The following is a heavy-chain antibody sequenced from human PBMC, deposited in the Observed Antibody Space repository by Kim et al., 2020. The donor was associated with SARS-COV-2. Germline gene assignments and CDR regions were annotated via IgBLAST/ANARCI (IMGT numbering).Heavy chain of an antibody. Sequence: GESLKISCKGSGYTFTSYDINWVRQATGQGLEWMGWMNPNSGDTGYAQKFQGRVTMTRNTPISTAYMELSSLTSEDTAVYYCATTWPDCSGGPCRYYFDYWGQGTLVTVAS. CDR1: GYTFTSYD. V-gene: IGHV1-8*01. J-gene: IGHJ4*02. D-gene: IGHD2-15*01. CDR2: MNPNSGDT. CDR3: ATTWPDCSGGPCRYYFDY.